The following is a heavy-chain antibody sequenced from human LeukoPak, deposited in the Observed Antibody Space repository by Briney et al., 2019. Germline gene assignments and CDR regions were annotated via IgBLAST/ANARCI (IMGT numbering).Heavy chain of an antibody. CDR3: VYDSSGYPTPAFDY. CDR2: ISGSGGST. J-gene: IGHJ4*02. V-gene: IGHV3-23*01. CDR1: GFTFSSYA. D-gene: IGHD3-22*01. Sequence: GGSLRLSCAASGFTFSSYAMSWVRQAPGKGLEWVSAISGSGGSTHYADSVKGRFTISRDNSKNTLYLQMNSLRAEDTAVYYCVYDSSGYPTPAFDYWGQGTLVTVSS.